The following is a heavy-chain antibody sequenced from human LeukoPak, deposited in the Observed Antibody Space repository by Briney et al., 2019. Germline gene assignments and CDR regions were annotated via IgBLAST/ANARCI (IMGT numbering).Heavy chain of an antibody. CDR3: ARYSSSWYVAYFDY. J-gene: IGHJ4*02. CDR2: ISWSSGSI. CDR1: GFTFDDYA. V-gene: IGHV3-9*01. D-gene: IGHD6-13*01. Sequence: GGSLRLSCAASGFTFDDYAMHWVRQAPGKGLEWVSGISWSSGSIGYADSVKGRFTISRDNAKNSLYLQMNSLRAEDTALYYCARYSSSWYVAYFDYWGQGTLVTVSS.